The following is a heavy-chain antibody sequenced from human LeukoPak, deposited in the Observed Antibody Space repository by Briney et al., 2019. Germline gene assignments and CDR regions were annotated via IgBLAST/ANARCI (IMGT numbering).Heavy chain of an antibody. Sequence: PGGSLRLSCAASGFTFSSYSMNWVRQAPGKGLEWVSYISSSSSTIYYADSVKGRFTISRDNAKNSLYLQMNSLRAEDTAVYYCASMGYDRPWEDFDYWGQGTLVTVSS. D-gene: IGHD3-22*01. CDR1: GFTFSSYS. J-gene: IGHJ4*02. CDR2: ISSSSSTI. CDR3: ASMGYDRPWEDFDY. V-gene: IGHV3-48*04.